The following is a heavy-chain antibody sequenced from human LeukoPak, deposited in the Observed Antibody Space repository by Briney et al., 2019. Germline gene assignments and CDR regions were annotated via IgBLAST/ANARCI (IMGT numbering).Heavy chain of an antibody. J-gene: IGHJ4*02. V-gene: IGHV3-7*01. Sequence: GGSLRLSCTASGFSFGHYAMSWVRQAPGRGLEWVANIKQDGSEKYYVDSVKGRFTISRDNAKNSLYLQMNSLRAEDTAVYYCARDRPTYYDYVWGSYRSQFDYWGQGTLVTVSS. CDR3: ARDRPTYYDYVWGSYRSQFDY. D-gene: IGHD3-16*02. CDR1: GFSFGHYA. CDR2: IKQDGSEK.